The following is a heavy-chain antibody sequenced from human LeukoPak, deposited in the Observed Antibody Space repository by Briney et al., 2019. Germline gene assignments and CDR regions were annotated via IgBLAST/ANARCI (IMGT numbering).Heavy chain of an antibody. D-gene: IGHD6-19*01. J-gene: IGHJ4*02. V-gene: IGHV4-4*07. CDR3: ARDGGGSGWYPYYFDY. Sequence: SETLSLTCTVSGGSISSYYWSWIRQPVGKGLEWIGRIYTSGSTNYNPSLKSRVTMSVDTSKNQFSLKLSSVTAADTAVYYCARDGGGSGWYPYYFDYWGQGTLVTVSS. CDR2: IYTSGST. CDR1: GGSISSYY.